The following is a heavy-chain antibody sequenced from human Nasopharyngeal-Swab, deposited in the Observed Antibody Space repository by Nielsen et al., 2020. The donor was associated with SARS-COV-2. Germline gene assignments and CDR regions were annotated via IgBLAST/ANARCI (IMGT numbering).Heavy chain of an antibody. J-gene: IGHJ6*02. Sequence: SVKVSCKASGGTFSSYAISWVRQAPGQGLEWMGRIIPIFGIANYAQKLQGRVTITADKSTSTAYMELSSLRSADTAVYYCARQGGGDYYDSRRYYNYVMNVWGQGTTVTVSS. V-gene: IGHV1-69*04. CDR1: GGTFSSYA. CDR3: ARQGGGDYYDSRRYYNYVMNV. CDR2: IIPIFGIA. D-gene: IGHD3-22*01.